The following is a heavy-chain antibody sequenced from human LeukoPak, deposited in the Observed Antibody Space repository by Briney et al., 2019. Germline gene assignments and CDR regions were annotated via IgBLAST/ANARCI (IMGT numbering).Heavy chain of an antibody. Sequence: PGGSLRLSCAASGFTFSNAWMSWVRQAPGKGLEWVGRIKSKTDGGTTDYAAPVKARFTIQRNDSKNTLYLQMNSLILEHTAVYYCTLFPDDWGQGTLVTVSS. D-gene: IGHD2-21*01. V-gene: IGHV3-15*01. CDR1: GFTFSNAW. CDR2: IKSKTDGGTT. CDR3: TLFPDD. J-gene: IGHJ4*02.